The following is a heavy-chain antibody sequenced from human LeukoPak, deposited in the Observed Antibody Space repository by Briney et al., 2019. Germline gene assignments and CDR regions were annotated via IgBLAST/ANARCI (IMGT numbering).Heavy chain of an antibody. J-gene: IGHJ4*02. D-gene: IGHD4-17*01. CDR3: ARTRYGDYYFGY. V-gene: IGHV1-18*01. Sequence: ASVKVSCKASGYTFTSYGISWVRQAPGQGLEWMGWISAYNGNTNYAQKLQGRVTMTTDTSTSTAYMKLRSLRSDDTAVYYCARTRYGDYYFGYWGQGTLVTVSS. CDR1: GYTFTSYG. CDR2: ISAYNGNT.